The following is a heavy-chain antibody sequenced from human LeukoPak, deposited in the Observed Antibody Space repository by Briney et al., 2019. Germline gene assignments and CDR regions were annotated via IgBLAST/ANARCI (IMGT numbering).Heavy chain of an antibody. CDR1: GGSISSGGYY. CDR2: IYYSGST. CDR3: ARTVRFLEWFWYYYYYYGMDV. Sequence: SETLSLTCTVSGGSISSGGYYWSWIRQHPGKGLEWIGYIYYSGSTYYNPSLKSRVTISVDTSKNQFSLKLSSVTAADTAVYYCARTVRFLEWFWYYYYYYGMDVWGQGTTVTVSS. J-gene: IGHJ6*02. V-gene: IGHV4-31*03. D-gene: IGHD3-3*01.